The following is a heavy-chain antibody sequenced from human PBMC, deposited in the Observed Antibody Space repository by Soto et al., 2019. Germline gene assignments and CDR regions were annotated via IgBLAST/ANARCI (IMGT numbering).Heavy chain of an antibody. CDR1: GGTFSSYA. V-gene: IGHV1-69*01. CDR2: IIPSFGTA. J-gene: IGHJ6*02. CDR3: ARSQGGSSSLDIYYYYSYGMEV. Sequence: QVQLVQSGAEVKKPGSSVKVSCKAPGGTFSSYAISWVRQAPGQGLEWMGGIIPSFGTANYAQKFQGRVTITADEPTRTRYMELSSLRPEDTAVYYCARSQGGSSSLDIYYYYSYGMEVWGQGTTVTVSS. D-gene: IGHD2-15*01.